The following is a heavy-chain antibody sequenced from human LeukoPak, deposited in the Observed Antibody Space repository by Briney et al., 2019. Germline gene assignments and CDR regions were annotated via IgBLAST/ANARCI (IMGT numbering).Heavy chain of an antibody. CDR1: GGSISSYY. Sequence: SETLSLTCTVSGGSISSYYWSWLRQPPGKGLEWIGYIYYSGSTNYNPSLKSRVTISVDTSKNQFSLKLSSVTAADTAVYYCARDGGHSSGWSHWFDPWGQGTLVTVSS. CDR3: ARDGGHSSGWSHWFDP. J-gene: IGHJ5*02. CDR2: IYYSGST. D-gene: IGHD6-19*01. V-gene: IGHV4-59*01.